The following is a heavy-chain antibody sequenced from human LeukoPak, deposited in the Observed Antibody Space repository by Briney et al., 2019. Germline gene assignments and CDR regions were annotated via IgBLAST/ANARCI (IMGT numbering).Heavy chain of an antibody. J-gene: IGHJ4*02. CDR1: GFTFSNAW. D-gene: IGHD2-8*02. CDR3: TTESGGFDY. V-gene: IGHV3-15*01. CDR2: TKSKTDGGTT. Sequence: GGSLRLSCAASGFTFSNAWMSWVRQAPGKGLEWVGRTKSKTDGGTTDYAAPVKGRFTISRDDSKNTLYLQMNSLKTEDTAVYYCTTESGGFDYWGQGTLVTVSS.